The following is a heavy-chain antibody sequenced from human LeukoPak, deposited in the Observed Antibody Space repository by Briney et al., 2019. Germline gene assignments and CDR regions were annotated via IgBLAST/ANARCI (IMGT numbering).Heavy chain of an antibody. Sequence: ASVKVSCKASGYTFTGYYMHWVRQAPGQGLEWMGWINPNSGGTNYAQKFQGRVTMTRDTSISTAYMELSRLRSDDTAVYYCARGGVLEWILSGWFDPWGQGTLVTVSS. CDR2: INPNSGGT. D-gene: IGHD3-3*01. V-gene: IGHV1-2*02. J-gene: IGHJ5*02. CDR3: ARGGVLEWILSGWFDP. CDR1: GYTFTGYY.